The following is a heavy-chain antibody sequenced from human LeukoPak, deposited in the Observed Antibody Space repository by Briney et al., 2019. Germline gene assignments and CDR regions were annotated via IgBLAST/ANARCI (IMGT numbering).Heavy chain of an antibody. CDR3: ARDIPRGPVLTHFDY. Sequence: PSETLSLTCTVSGYSISSGYYWGWIRQHPGKGLEWFGSIYHSGSTYYNPSLKSRVTISVDTSKNQFSLKLSSVTAADTAVYYCARDIPRGPVLTHFDYWGQGTLVTVSS. D-gene: IGHD3-10*01. J-gene: IGHJ4*02. V-gene: IGHV4-38-2*02. CDR2: IYHSGST. CDR1: GYSISSGYY.